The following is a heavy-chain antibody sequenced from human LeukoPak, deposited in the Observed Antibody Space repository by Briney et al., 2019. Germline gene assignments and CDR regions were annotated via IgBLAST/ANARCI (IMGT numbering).Heavy chain of an antibody. CDR2: ISGSGGST. V-gene: IGHV3-23*01. D-gene: IGHD1-26*01. Sequence: GGSLRLSCATSGFTFSSNWMSWVRQAPGKGLEWVSAISGSGGSTYYADSVKGRFTISRDNSKNTLYLQMDSLRAEDTAVYYCAKEWELPHDYWGQGTLVTVSS. CDR3: AKEWELPHDY. J-gene: IGHJ4*02. CDR1: GFTFSSNW.